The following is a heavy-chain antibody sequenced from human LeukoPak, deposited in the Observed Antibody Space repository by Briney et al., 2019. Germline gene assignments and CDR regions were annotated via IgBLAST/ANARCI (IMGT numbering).Heavy chain of an antibody. J-gene: IGHJ6*02. V-gene: IGHV1-24*01. CDR1: GYTLTELS. Sequence: GASVKVSCKVSGYTLTELSMHWVRQAPGKGLEWMGGYNPEDGETIYAQKFQGRVTMTEDTSTDTVYMELSSLRSEDTAVYYCARISGRLYGMDVWGQGTTVTVSS. CDR3: ARISGRLYGMDV. D-gene: IGHD3-10*01. CDR2: YNPEDGET.